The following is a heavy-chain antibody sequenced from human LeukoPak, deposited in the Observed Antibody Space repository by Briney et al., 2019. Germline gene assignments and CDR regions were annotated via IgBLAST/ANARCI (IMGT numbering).Heavy chain of an antibody. CDR3: AGTYTYYYYYYMHV. CDR1: GGSFSGYY. CDR2: INHSGST. D-gene: IGHD2-2*02. Sequence: SETLSLTCAVYGGSFSGYYWSWIRQPPGKGLEWIGEINHSGSTNYNPSLKSRVTISVDTSKNQFSPKLSSVTAADTAVYYCAGTYTYYYYYYMHVWGKGTTVTISS. V-gene: IGHV4-34*01. J-gene: IGHJ6*03.